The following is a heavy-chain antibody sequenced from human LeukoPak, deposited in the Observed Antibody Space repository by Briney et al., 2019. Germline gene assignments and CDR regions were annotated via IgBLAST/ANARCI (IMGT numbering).Heavy chain of an antibody. CDR3: ARSGSDYYYYMDV. V-gene: IGHV3-30-3*01. CDR2: ISYDGSIK. CDR1: GFTFSSYA. Sequence: GGSLRLSCAASGFTFSSYAMHRVRQAPGKGLEWVAVISYDGSIKYYADSVKGRFTISRDNSKNTLYLQMNSLRAEDTAVYYCARSGSDYYYYMDVWGKGTTVTVSS. D-gene: IGHD6-25*01. J-gene: IGHJ6*03.